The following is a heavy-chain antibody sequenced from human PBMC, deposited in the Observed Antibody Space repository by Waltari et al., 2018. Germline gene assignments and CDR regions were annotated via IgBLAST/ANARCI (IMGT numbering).Heavy chain of an antibody. D-gene: IGHD1-26*01. V-gene: IGHV3-9*01. CDR1: GFTFDDYA. CDR3: ASLSGSYYGFDY. Sequence: EVQLVESGGGLVQPGRSLRLSCAASGFTFDDYAMHWVRQAPGKGLEWVSGISWNSGSIGDADSVKGRFTIARDNAKNSLYLQMNSLRAEDTALYYCASLSGSYYGFDYWGQGTLVTVSS. CDR2: ISWNSGSI. J-gene: IGHJ4*02.